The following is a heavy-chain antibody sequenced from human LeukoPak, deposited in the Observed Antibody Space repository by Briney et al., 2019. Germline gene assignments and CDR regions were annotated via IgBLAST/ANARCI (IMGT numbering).Heavy chain of an antibody. J-gene: IGHJ3*02. CDR2: INPNSGGT. V-gene: IGHV1-2*04. CDR3: ARGPSGSYPTRAFDI. CDR1: GYTFTGYY. Sequence: ASVKVSCKASGYTFTGYYLQWVRQAPGQGLEWMGWINPNSGGTNYAQKFQGWVTMTRDTSISTAYMELSRLRSDDTAVYYCARGPSGSYPTRAFDIWGQGTMVTVSS. D-gene: IGHD1-26*01.